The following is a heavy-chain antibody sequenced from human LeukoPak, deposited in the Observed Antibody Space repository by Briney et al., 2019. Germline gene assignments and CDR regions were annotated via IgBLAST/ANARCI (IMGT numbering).Heavy chain of an antibody. D-gene: IGHD3-16*01. CDR3: ARALRPGPIISIMITFGGVPPDAFDI. CDR2: ISSSGSTI. V-gene: IGHV3-48*04. J-gene: IGHJ3*02. Sequence: GGSLRLSCAASGFTFSSYAMHWIRQAPGKGLEWVSYISSSGSTIYYADSVKGRFTISRDNAKNSLYLQMNSLRAEDTAVYYCARALRPGPIISIMITFGGVPPDAFDIWGQGTMVTVSS. CDR1: GFTFSSYA.